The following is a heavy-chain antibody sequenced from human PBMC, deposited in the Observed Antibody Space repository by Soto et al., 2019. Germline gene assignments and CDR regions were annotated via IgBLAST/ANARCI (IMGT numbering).Heavy chain of an antibody. CDR1: GYSFTGYY. CDR3: ARGSVVVIDGWGWFDP. V-gene: IGHV1-46*01. D-gene: IGHD2-15*01. J-gene: IGHJ5*02. CDR2: INPSGGNT. Sequence: QVQLVQSGAEVKKPGASVMVSCEASGYSFTGYYMHWVRQAPGQGLEWMGIINPSGGNTIYAQKFQGRVTMTRDTSTSTVYMELSSLRSEDTAVYYCARGSVVVIDGWGWFDPWGQATLVTVSS.